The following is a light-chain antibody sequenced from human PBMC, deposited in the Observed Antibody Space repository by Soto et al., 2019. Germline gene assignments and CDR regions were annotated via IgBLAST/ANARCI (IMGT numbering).Light chain of an antibody. J-gene: IGKJ1*01. Sequence: DIQMTQSPSTVSASVGDRVTITCRASQSISSWLAWYQQKPGKAPKLLIYKASGLESGVPSRFSGSGSGTEITLTISSLQPNDSATYYCQQYNIFTGTFGKGTKVEIK. CDR2: KAS. V-gene: IGKV1-5*03. CDR3: QQYNIFTGT. CDR1: QSISSW.